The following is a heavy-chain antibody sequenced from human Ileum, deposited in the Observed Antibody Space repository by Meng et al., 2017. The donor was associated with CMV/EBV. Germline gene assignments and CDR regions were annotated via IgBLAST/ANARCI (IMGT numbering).Heavy chain of an antibody. D-gene: IGHD5-12*01. CDR1: GDSISSGDFY. J-gene: IGHJ5*02. CDR2: IYYSGST. Sequence: VRLGELGPGLVKPSQPLSLLCTVSGDSISSGDFYWTWIRQSPGKGPEWIGYIYYSGSTYYNPSLKSRLTIALDTSKNQFSLRLTSVTDADTGVYYCATEYSASPGWFDPWGQGILVTVSS. V-gene: IGHV4-30-4*08. CDR3: ATEYSASPGWFDP.